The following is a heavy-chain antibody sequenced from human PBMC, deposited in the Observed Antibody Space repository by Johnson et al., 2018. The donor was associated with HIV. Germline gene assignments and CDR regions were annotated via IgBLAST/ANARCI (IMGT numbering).Heavy chain of an antibody. CDR2: ISYDGSNK. D-gene: IGHD6-6*01. CDR3: ARDRGSSSLDAFDI. J-gene: IGHJ3*02. V-gene: IGHV3-30*03. CDR1: GFTFDDYG. Sequence: QMLLVESGGGVVRPGGSLRLSCAASGFTFDDYGMNWVRQAPGKGLAWVAVISYDGSNKYYADSVKGRFTISRDNSKNTLYLQMNSLRAEDTAGYYCARDRGSSSLDAFDIWGQGTMVTVSS.